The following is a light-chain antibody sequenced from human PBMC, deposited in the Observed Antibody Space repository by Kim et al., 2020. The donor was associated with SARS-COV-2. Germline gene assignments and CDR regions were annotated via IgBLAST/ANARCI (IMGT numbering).Light chain of an antibody. CDR1: SSDVGDYNL. V-gene: IGLV2-23*02. CDR2: EVS. CDR3: CSYAGSTTIV. J-gene: IGLJ1*01. Sequence: GQSITISCTGTSSDVGDYNLVSWYQHHPGKAPKLILYEVSKRPSGVSNRFSGSKSGNTASLAISGLQAEDEADYYCCSYAGSTTIVFGSGTQLTVL.